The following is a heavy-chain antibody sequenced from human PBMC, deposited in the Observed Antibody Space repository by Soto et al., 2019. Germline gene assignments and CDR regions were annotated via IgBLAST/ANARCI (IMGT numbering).Heavy chain of an antibody. Sequence: QVQLVESGGGVVQPGRSLSLSCAAPGFTFSSYAMHWVRRAPGKGLEWMAVMSYDGSNKYYADSVKGRFTISRDNSKNTLYMQMNSLRPEDTALYYCARDGGAYWGQGTLVIVSS. CDR3: ARDGGAY. V-gene: IGHV3-30-3*01. J-gene: IGHJ4*02. CDR2: MSYDGSNK. D-gene: IGHD3-16*01. CDR1: GFTFSSYA.